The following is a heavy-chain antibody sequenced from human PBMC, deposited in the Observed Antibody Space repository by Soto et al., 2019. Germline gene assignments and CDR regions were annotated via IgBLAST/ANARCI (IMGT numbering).Heavy chain of an antibody. V-gene: IGHV1-69*10. CDR3: ARADTAMVKNAFDI. CDR1: GGTFSSYA. CDR2: IIPILGTA. J-gene: IGHJ3*02. Sequence: ASVKVSCKASGGTFSSYAISWVRQAPGQGLEWMGGIIPILGTANYAQKFQGRVTITADKSTSTAYMELSSLRSEDTAVYYCARADTAMVKNAFDIWGQGTMVTVSS. D-gene: IGHD5-18*01.